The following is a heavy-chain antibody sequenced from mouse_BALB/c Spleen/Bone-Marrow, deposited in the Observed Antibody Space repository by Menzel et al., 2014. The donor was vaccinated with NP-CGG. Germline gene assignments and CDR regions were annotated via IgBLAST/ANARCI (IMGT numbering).Heavy chain of an antibody. V-gene: IGHV5-6-5*01. CDR2: ISSGGST. J-gene: IGHJ4*01. D-gene: IGHD1-1*01. CDR3: ARDGSSYYAMDY. CDR1: GFTFSSYA. Sequence: EVQVVESGGGLVKPGGSLKLSCAASGFTFSSYAMSWVRQTPEKRPEWVASISSGGSTYYPDSVKGRFTISRDNARNILYLQMSSLRSEDTAMYYCARDGSSYYAMDYWGQGTSVTVSS.